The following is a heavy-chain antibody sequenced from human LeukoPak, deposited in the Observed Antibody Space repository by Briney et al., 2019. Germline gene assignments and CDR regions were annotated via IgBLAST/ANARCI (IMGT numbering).Heavy chain of an antibody. V-gene: IGHV3-7*01. D-gene: IGHD3-3*01. Sequence: GGSLRLSCAASGFTFSSYWMSWVRQAPGKGLEWVANIKQDGSEKYYVDSVKGRFTISRDNAKNSLYLQMNSLRAEDTAVYYCARGLSDYDFWSGYYTDHDAFDIWGQGTMATVSS. J-gene: IGHJ3*02. CDR3: ARGLSDYDFWSGYYTDHDAFDI. CDR1: GFTFSSYW. CDR2: IKQDGSEK.